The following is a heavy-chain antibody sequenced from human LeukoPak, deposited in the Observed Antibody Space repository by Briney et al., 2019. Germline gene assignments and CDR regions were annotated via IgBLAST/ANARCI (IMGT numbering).Heavy chain of an antibody. CDR2: ISSDGSNT. CDR1: GFTFSTYW. CDR3: ARECDLPGAYYMDV. D-gene: IGHD7-27*01. J-gene: IGHJ6*03. V-gene: IGHV3-74*01. Sequence: GGSLRLSCAASGFTFSTYWMHWVRQVPGKGLVWVLRISSDGSNTIYADSVKGRFTISRDNANNSLSLQMNSLRGDDAAVYYCARECDLPGAYYMDVWGKGTTVTVSS.